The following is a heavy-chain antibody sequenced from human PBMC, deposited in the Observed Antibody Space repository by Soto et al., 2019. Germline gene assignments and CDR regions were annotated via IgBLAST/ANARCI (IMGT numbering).Heavy chain of an antibody. CDR3: AREPDV. CDR2: IYYSGST. J-gene: IGHJ6*02. V-gene: IGHV4-31*03. CDR1: VRSISSCCYY. Sequence: TLSLTYTVSVRSISSCCYYWSWIRQHPGKGLEWIGYIYYSGSTYYNPSLKSRITISVDTSKNQFSLKLSSVTAADTAVYYCAREPDVWGQGTTVTVS.